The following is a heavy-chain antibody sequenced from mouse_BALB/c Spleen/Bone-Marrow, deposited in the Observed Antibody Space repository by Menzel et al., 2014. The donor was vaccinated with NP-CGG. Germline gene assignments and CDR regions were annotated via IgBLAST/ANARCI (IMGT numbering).Heavy chain of an antibody. Sequence: EVQIQQSGAELVKPGTSVRLSCTASGFNIKDTYLHWVKQRPDQGLEWIGRIDPANGNAKHDPKFQGKAAITADSSSNTTYLQLSSLTSEDTAVYYCAIYFYLDYWGQGTTLTVSS. V-gene: IGHV14-3*02. CDR2: IDPANGNA. CDR3: AIYFYLDY. J-gene: IGHJ2*01. CDR1: GFNIKDTY. D-gene: IGHD2-3*01.